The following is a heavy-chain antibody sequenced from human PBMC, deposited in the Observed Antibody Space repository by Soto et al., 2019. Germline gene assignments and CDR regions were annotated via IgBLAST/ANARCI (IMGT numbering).Heavy chain of an antibody. D-gene: IGHD6-19*01. CDR3: AKEMIASTVADFFDY. CDR1: GFTFSNSA. J-gene: IGHJ4*02. CDR2: ITASGVTA. V-gene: IGHV3-23*01. Sequence: EVQLLESGGGLVQPGGSLRLSCAASGFTFSNSAMNWVRQAPGKGLEWVATITASGVTAYYADSVKGRFTISRDNSKNTLYLQMPNLRADDKALYYCAKEMIASTVADFFDYWGQGTLVTVSS.